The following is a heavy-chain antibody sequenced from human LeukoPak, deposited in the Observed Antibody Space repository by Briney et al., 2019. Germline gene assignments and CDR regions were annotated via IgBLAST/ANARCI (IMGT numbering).Heavy chain of an antibody. J-gene: IGHJ3*02. CDR3: ARDYYDSTGYHDAFDI. Sequence: PGRSLRLSCAASGFTFSSYGMNWVRQAPGKGLEWVSYISSSSSTIYYADSVKGRFTISRDNPKNSLYLQMNSLRDEDTAVYYRARDYYDSTGYHDAFDIWGQGTMVTVSS. V-gene: IGHV3-48*02. CDR1: GFTFSSYG. D-gene: IGHD3-22*01. CDR2: ISSSSSTI.